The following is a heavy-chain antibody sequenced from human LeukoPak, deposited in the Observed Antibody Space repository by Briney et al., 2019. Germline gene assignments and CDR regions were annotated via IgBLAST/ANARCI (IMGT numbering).Heavy chain of an antibody. CDR3: ARLYMVPSHYDSYMDV. J-gene: IGHJ6*03. CDR2: ICHGENT. CDR1: GYSFSSGYY. D-gene: IGHD3-10*01. V-gene: IGHV4-38-2*01. Sequence: SETLSLTCVVSGYSFSSGYYSGWIRPPPGKGLELAGSICHGENTYYNPSLKSRFTISVDTSKNPLSLNLSTVTAADTAVYYCARLYMVPSHYDSYMDVWDKGTTVTVSS.